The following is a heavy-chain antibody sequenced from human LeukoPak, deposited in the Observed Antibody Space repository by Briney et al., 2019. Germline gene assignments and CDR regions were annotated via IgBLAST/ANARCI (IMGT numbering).Heavy chain of an antibody. CDR1: GFTFSSYA. J-gene: IGHJ5*02. V-gene: IGHV3-23*01. CDR2: ISGSGGST. D-gene: IGHD4-23*01. Sequence: GGSLRLSCAASGFTFSSYAMSWVRQAPGKGLEWVSAISGSGGSTYYADSVKGRFTISRDNSKNTLYLQMNSLRAEDTAVYYCAKDMNPTFGWTVGGNWFDPWGQGTLVTVSS. CDR3: AKDMNPTFGWTVGGNWFDP.